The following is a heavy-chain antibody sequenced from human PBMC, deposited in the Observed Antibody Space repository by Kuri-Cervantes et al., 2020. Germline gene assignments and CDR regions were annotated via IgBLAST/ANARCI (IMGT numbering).Heavy chain of an antibody. Sequence: GESLKISCAASGFTFLKYSMNWVRQAPGKGLEWVSSISSSSTFIYYADSVKGRFTISRDNANNSLFLQMNSLRADDTAVYYCARADYGYSSGCIDYWGQGTLVTVSS. D-gene: IGHD6-19*01. V-gene: IGHV3-21*06. CDR1: GFTFLKYS. J-gene: IGHJ4*02. CDR3: ARADYGYSSGCIDY. CDR2: ISSSSTFI.